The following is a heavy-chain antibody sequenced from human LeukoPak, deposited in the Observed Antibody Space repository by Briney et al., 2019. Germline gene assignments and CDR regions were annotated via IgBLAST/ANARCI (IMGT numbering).Heavy chain of an antibody. J-gene: IGHJ4*02. V-gene: IGHV4-38-2*02. D-gene: IGHD6-19*01. CDR2: VYNSGST. CDR1: GYSISSDYY. Sequence: SETLSLTCTVSGYSISSDYYWGWIRQPAGKGLEWMGRVYNSGSTNYNPSPKSRVTISVDTSKNQFSLKLSSVTAADTAVYYCARDQDEYSTGWYYFDYWGQGTLVTVSS. CDR3: ARDQDEYSTGWYYFDY.